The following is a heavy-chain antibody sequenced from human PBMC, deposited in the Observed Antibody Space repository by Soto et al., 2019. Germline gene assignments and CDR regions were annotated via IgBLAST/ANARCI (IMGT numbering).Heavy chain of an antibody. CDR3: AKDIRTVPTVCGY. J-gene: IGHJ4*02. CDR1: GFTFDDYA. D-gene: IGHD2-21*01. V-gene: IGHV3-9*01. CDR2: ISWNSGSI. Sequence: GGSLRLSCAASGFTFDDYAMHWVRQAPGKGLEWVSGISWNSGSIGYADSVKGRFTISRDNAKNSLYLQMNSLRAEDTALYYCAKDIRTVPTVCGYWGQGTLVTVSS.